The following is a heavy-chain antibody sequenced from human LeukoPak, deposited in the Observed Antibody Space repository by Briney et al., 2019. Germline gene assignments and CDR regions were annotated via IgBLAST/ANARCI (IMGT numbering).Heavy chain of an antibody. J-gene: IGHJ4*02. D-gene: IGHD6-19*01. CDR2: INPNSGDT. CDR1: GYTFTNYN. Sequence: ASVKVSCKASGYTFTNYNMHWVRQAPGQGLEWMGWINPNSGDTSYAQKFQDRVTTTRDTSVTTAYMELTRLTPDDTAVYYCASLRLVDYWGQGTLVTVSS. V-gene: IGHV1-2*02. CDR3: ASLRLVDY.